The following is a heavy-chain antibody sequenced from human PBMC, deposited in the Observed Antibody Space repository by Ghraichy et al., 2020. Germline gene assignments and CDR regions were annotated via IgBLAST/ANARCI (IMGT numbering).Heavy chain of an antibody. Sequence: SCAASGFIFTSYSLNWVRQAPGKGLEWVSSISSSSIYIYYAESVQGRFTISRDNARNSLYLQMSSLRAEDTAVYYCASSTTSYRSSVLNAFDIWGRGTMVTVSS. D-gene: IGHD2-2*01. CDR2: ISSSSIYI. V-gene: IGHV3-21*01. J-gene: IGHJ3*02. CDR3: ASSTTSYRSSVLNAFDI. CDR1: GFIFTSYS.